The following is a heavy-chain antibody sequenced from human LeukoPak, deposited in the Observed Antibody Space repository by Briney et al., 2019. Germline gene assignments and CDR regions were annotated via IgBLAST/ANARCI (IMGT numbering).Heavy chain of an antibody. CDR3: AKDTYYDSSGYHGGNDAFDI. CDR1: GFTFSSYS. J-gene: IGHJ3*02. D-gene: IGHD3-22*01. V-gene: IGHV3-23*01. Sequence: GGSLRLSCAASGFTFSSYSMNWVRQAPGKGLEWVSAISGSGGSTYYADSVKGRFTISRDNSKNTLYLQMNSLRAEDTAVYYCAKDTYYDSSGYHGGNDAFDIWGQGTMVTVSS. CDR2: ISGSGGST.